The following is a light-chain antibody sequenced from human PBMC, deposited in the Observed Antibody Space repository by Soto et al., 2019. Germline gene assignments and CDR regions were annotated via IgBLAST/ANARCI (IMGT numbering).Light chain of an antibody. CDR3: QHYHSYPVT. CDR2: AAS. Sequence: DLQMTQSPSSLSASVGDTVTITCRASQGINDFLAWFQQKPGKAPKPLISAASSWQSGVPSKFSGSASDRDFTITISRLRPEDSATYSCQHYHSYPVTFGGGTKVEIK. J-gene: IGKJ4*01. V-gene: IGKV1-16*02. CDR1: QGINDF.